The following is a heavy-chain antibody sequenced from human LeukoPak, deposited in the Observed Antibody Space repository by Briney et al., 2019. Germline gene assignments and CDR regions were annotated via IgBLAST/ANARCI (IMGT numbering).Heavy chain of an antibody. CDR3: ARGRSEASSGWYWGHSFDI. Sequence: ASVKVSCKASGYTFTSYDINWVRQAPGQGLEWMGWMNTNSGNTGYAQKFQGRVTMTRNTSISTTYMELSSLRSEVAAVYYCARGRSEASSGWYWGHSFDIWGQGTLVTVSS. CDR2: MNTNSGNT. J-gene: IGHJ3*02. D-gene: IGHD6-19*01. V-gene: IGHV1-8*01. CDR1: GYTFTSYD.